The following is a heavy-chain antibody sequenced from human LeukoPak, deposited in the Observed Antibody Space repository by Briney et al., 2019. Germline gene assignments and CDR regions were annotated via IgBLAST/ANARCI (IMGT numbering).Heavy chain of an antibody. D-gene: IGHD3/OR15-3a*01. J-gene: IGHJ4*02. V-gene: IGHV3-48*03. CDR3: FWFSRTGPVTDF. CDR2: ISNSGTAI. Sequence: QPGGSLRLSCAASGFNFSEYEINWIRQAPEKGLEWVSYISNSGTAIVYGDSLRGRFTMSRDNAKNSVDLQMNSLRAEDTAVYYCFWFSRTGPVTDFWSQGTLVTVSS. CDR1: GFNFSEYE.